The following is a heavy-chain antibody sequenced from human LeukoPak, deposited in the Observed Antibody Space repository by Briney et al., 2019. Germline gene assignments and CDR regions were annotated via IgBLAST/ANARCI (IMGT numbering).Heavy chain of an antibody. Sequence: SETLSLTCSVSGGSISSTTYYWGWIRQPPGKGLEWIGNIYYSGSTYYNPSLKSRVIISIDTSKNQFSLKLSSVTAADTAVYYCARDPSSESLRDFWGQGTLVTVSS. J-gene: IGHJ4*02. CDR1: GGSISSTTYY. D-gene: IGHD1-26*01. CDR3: ARDPSSESLRDF. V-gene: IGHV4-39*07. CDR2: IYYSGST.